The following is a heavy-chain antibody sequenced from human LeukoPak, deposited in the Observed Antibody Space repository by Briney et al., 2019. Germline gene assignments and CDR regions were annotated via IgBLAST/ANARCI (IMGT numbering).Heavy chain of an antibody. CDR3: AREPFGGYQYYYYYYGMDV. V-gene: IGHV3-30*04. D-gene: IGHD3-16*01. CDR2: ISYDGSNK. J-gene: IGHJ6*04. Sequence: GRSLRLSCAASGFTFSSYSIHWVRQAPGKGLEWVAVISYDGSNKYYADSVKGRFTISRDNSKNTLYLQMNSLRAEDTVVYYCAREPFGGYQYYYYYYGMDVWGKGTTVTVSS. CDR1: GFTFSSYS.